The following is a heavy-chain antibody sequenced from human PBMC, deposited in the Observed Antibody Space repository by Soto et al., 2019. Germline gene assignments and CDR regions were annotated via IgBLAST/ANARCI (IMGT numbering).Heavy chain of an antibody. CDR1: GYSFTTYW. V-gene: IGHV5-51*01. Sequence: GESLKISCKASGYSFTTYWIGWVRQMPGKGLEWMGIIYPGDSDTRYSPSFQGQVTISADKSISTAYLQWSSLKASDTALYYCARRRLGYCSGGSCYGENYFDYWGQGTLVTVSS. J-gene: IGHJ4*02. CDR3: ARRRLGYCSGGSCYGENYFDY. CDR2: IYPGDSDT. D-gene: IGHD2-15*01.